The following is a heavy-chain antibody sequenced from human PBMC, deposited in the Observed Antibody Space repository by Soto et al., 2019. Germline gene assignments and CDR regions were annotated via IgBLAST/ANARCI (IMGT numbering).Heavy chain of an antibody. J-gene: IGHJ4*02. CDR2: IYYSGST. Sequence: SETLSLTCTVSGGSISSYYWSWIRQPPGKGLEWIGYIYYSGSTNYNPSLKSRVTISVDTSKNQFSLNLSSVTAADTAVYYCAGGNGWYIVDYWGQGTLVTFSS. CDR1: GGSISSYY. D-gene: IGHD6-19*01. CDR3: AGGNGWYIVDY. V-gene: IGHV4-59*01.